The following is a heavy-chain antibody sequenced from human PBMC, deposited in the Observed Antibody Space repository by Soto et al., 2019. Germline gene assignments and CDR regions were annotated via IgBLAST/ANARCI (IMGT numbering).Heavy chain of an antibody. J-gene: IGHJ5*02. V-gene: IGHV4-30-4*08. CDR3: AAPRRGVGFDP. CDR2: ISYTGST. Sequence: VLLQESGPGVVRPSQTLSLTCTVSGESISNPHYHWSWLRQTPGKGLEWIGYISYTGSTFYISSGETRVTMSVDRSKMLFSRRLPSVRAEDTAFYYWAAPRRGVGFDPWGKGTLVTVSS. CDR1: GESISNPHYH. D-gene: IGHD3-10*01.